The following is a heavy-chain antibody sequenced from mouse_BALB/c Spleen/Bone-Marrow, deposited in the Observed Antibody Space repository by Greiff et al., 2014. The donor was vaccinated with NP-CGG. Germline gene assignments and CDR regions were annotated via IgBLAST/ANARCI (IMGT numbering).Heavy chain of an antibody. CDR3: ARDRPYFGYDY. J-gene: IGHJ2*01. D-gene: IGHD1-2*01. V-gene: IGHV5-6-3*01. CDR2: INNDGGST. Sequence: EVKLMESGGGLVQPGGSLKLSCAASGFTFSSYGMSWVRQTPGKRLELVATINNDGGSTYYPDSVKGRFTISRDNAQNNLYLQMSSLKSEDTAIFYCARDRPYFGYDYWGQGTTLTVSS. CDR1: GFTFSSYG.